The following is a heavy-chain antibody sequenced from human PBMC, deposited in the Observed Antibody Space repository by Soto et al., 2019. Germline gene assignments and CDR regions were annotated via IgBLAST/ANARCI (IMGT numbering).Heavy chain of an antibody. CDR3: AQKGRGYFDY. CDR1: GFSLNTRDLV. CDR2: IYWDDSK. J-gene: IGHJ4*02. Sequence: QITLKESGPTLVKPTETLTLTCTFSGFSLNTRDLVVGWIRQPPGKALEWLAIIYWDDSKNYSPSLKSRLTITKDTSKNQVVLTVTDMDPVDTATYYCAQKGRGYFDYWGQGTLVTASS. V-gene: IGHV2-5*02. D-gene: IGHD3-10*01.